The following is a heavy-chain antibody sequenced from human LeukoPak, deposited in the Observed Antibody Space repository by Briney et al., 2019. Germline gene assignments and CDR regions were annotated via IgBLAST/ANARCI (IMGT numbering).Heavy chain of an antibody. CDR2: VYHSAGS. Sequence: SETLSLTCTVSAGSISAYYWSWIRQTPGKGLEWIGYVYHSAGSTYNPALRGRVTISMDTSENQFSLKMRSVSAADTAVYYCARVGSYDSSGYYFDYWGQGTQVTVSS. D-gene: IGHD3-22*01. J-gene: IGHJ4*02. CDR1: AGSISAYY. CDR3: ARVGSYDSSGYYFDY. V-gene: IGHV4-59*01.